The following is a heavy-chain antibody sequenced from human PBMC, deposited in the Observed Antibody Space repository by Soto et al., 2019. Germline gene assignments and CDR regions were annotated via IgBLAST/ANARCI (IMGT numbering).Heavy chain of an antibody. V-gene: IGHV4-31*03. D-gene: IGHD2-2*01. CDR1: GGSNIRDGYY. J-gene: IGHJ4*02. CDR2: ISYSGSS. Sequence: SETLSLTCTVSGGSNIRDGYYWSWIRQHPGKGLEWIAYISYSGSSYSNPSLKSRVTISADTSRNQFSLRLTSVTAADTAVYFCARATPAGSADFWGQGTLVTVSS. CDR3: ARATPAGSADF.